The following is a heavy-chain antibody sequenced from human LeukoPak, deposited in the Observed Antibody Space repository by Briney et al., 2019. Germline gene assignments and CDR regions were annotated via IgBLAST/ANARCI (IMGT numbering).Heavy chain of an antibody. CDR2: ISGSGGST. CDR3: AKDLWGGYDFDY. J-gene: IGHJ4*02. D-gene: IGHD3-16*01. Sequence: GGSLRLSCAASGFAFSRYGIVWVRRAPGKGLEWVSAISGSGGSTYYADCVKGRFTISRDNSKNTLYLQMNSLRAEDTAVYYCAKDLWGGYDFDYWGQGTLVTVSS. CDR1: GFAFSRYG. V-gene: IGHV3-23*01.